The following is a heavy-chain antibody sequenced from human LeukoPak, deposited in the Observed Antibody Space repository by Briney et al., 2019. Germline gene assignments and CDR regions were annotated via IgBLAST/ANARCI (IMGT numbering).Heavy chain of an antibody. V-gene: IGHV1-2*02. D-gene: IGHD3-3*01. Sequence: ASVKVSCKASGYTFTGYYMHWVRQAPGQGLEWMGWINPNSGGTNYAQKLQGRVTMTTDTSTSTAYMELRSLRSDDTAVYYCARESITIFGVVIYYFDYWGQGTLVTVSS. J-gene: IGHJ4*02. CDR2: INPNSGGT. CDR1: GYTFTGYY. CDR3: ARESITIFGVVIYYFDY.